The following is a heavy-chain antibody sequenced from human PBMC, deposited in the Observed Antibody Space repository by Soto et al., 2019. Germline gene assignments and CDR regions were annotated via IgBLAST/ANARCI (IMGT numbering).Heavy chain of an antibody. V-gene: IGHV4-59*01. CDR3: ARANGYSSGWLVDY. Sequence: KISETLSLTCTVSGGSISSYYWSWIRQPPGKGLEWIGYIYYSGSTNYNPSLKSRVTISVDTSKNQFSLRLSSVTAADTAVYYCARANGYSSGWLVDYWGQGTLVTVSS. CDR1: GGSISSYY. J-gene: IGHJ4*02. CDR2: IYYSGST. D-gene: IGHD6-19*01.